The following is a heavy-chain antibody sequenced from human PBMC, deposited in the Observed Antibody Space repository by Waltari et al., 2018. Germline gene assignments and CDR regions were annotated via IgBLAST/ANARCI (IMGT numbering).Heavy chain of an antibody. CDR3: TREPSPDSGGYFYYYMDV. D-gene: IGHD3-22*01. J-gene: IGHJ6*03. CDR2: INRDGSST. V-gene: IGHV3-74*01. Sequence: EVQLVESGGGLVQPGGSLRLSCAASAFTFSSYWIHLGRQAPGKGLVWVSRINRDGSSTIYADSVKGRFTISRDNSNNRLYLQMNSLRAEDTAVYYCTREPSPDSGGYFYYYMDVWGKGTTVTVSS. CDR1: AFTFSSYW.